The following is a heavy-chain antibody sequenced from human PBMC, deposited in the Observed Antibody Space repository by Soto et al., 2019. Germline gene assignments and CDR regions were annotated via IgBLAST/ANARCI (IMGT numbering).Heavy chain of an antibody. J-gene: IGHJ4*02. V-gene: IGHV1-18*01. Sequence: RASVKVSCKASGYTFTSYGISWVRQAPGQGLEWMGWISAYNGNTNYAQKPQGRVTMTTDTSTSTAYMELRSLRSDDTAVYYCARDLYCSGGSCYYDYWGQGTLVTVSS. CDR1: GYTFTSYG. CDR3: ARDLYCSGGSCYYDY. D-gene: IGHD2-15*01. CDR2: ISAYNGNT.